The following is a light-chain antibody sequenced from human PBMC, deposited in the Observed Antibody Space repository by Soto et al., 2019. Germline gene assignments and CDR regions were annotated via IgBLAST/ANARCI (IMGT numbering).Light chain of an antibody. CDR1: SSNIGSGYE. CDR3: QSYDSSLSGVV. J-gene: IGLJ2*01. CDR2: GNI. Sequence: QSVLTQPPSVSGAPGQRVTISCTGSSSNIGSGYEVHWYQQLPGTAPKLLIYGNIYRPSGVPDRFSVSKSDTSVSLAITGLQAEDEADYHCQSYDSSLSGVVFGGGTKVTVL. V-gene: IGLV1-40*01.